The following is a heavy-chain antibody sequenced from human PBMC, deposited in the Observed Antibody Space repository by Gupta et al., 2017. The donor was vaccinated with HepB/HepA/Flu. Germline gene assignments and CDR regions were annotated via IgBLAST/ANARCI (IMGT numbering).Heavy chain of an antibody. CDR2: IYYSGST. CDR3: ARVGDYGDYMDLNWFDP. Sequence: QVQLQESGPGLVKPSQTLSLTCTVSGGSICSGGYYCSWIRHHPGKGLEWIGYIYYSGSTYYNPSLKSRVTISVDTSKNQFSLKLSSVTAADTAVYYCARVGDYGDYMDLNWFDPWGQGTLVTVSS. J-gene: IGHJ5*02. CDR1: GGSICSGGYY. D-gene: IGHD4-17*01. V-gene: IGHV4-31*03.